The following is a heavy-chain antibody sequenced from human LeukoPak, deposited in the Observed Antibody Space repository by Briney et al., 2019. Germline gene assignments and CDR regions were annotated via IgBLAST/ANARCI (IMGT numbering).Heavy chain of an antibody. Sequence: KASETLSLTCAVYGGSFSGYYWSWIRQPPGKGLEWIGEINHSGSTNYNPSLKSRVTISVDTSKNQFSLKLSSVTAADTAVYYCARAAAAGTHYYYYMDVWGKGTTVTISS. D-gene: IGHD6-13*01. V-gene: IGHV4-34*01. CDR1: GGSFSGYY. J-gene: IGHJ6*03. CDR3: ARAAAAGTHYYYYMDV. CDR2: INHSGST.